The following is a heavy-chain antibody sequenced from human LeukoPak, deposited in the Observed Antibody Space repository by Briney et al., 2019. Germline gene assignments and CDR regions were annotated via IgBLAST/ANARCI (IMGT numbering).Heavy chain of an antibody. J-gene: IGHJ5*02. V-gene: IGHV3-30-3*01. CDR2: ISYDGSNK. D-gene: IGHD3-9*01. Sequence: GRSLRLSCAASGFTFSSYAMHWVRQAPGKGLEWVAVISYDGSNKYYADSVKGRFTISRDNSKNPLYLQMNSLRAEDTAVYYCARDIADILTGYYWGPFDPWGQGTLVTVSS. CDR3: ARDIADILTGYYWGPFDP. CDR1: GFTFSSYA.